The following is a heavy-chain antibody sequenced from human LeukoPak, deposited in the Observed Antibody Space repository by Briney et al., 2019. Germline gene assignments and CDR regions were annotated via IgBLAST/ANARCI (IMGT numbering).Heavy chain of an antibody. CDR3: AKANKTVRYYGMDV. Sequence: GKGLEXXSPISGSGGSTYYADSVKGRFTISRDNSKNTLYLQMNSLRAEDTAVYYCAKANKTVRYYGMDVWGQGTTVTVSS. V-gene: IGHV3-23*01. CDR2: ISGSGGST. J-gene: IGHJ6*02.